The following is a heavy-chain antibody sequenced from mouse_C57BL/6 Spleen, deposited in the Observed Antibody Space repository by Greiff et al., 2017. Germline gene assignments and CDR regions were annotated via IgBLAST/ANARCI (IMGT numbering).Heavy chain of an antibody. Sequence: EVKLEESGGGLVQPGGSLSLSCAASGFTFTDYYMSWVRQPPGKALEWLGFIRNKANGYTTEYSASVKGRFTISRDNSQSILYLQMNALRAEDSATYYRARYRWDGAMDYWGQGTSVTVSS. V-gene: IGHV7-3*01. D-gene: IGHD4-1*01. CDR2: IRNKANGYTT. CDR3: ARYRWDGAMDY. J-gene: IGHJ4*01. CDR1: GFTFTDYY.